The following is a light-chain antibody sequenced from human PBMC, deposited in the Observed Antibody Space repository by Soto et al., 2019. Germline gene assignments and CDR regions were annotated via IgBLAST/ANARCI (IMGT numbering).Light chain of an antibody. J-gene: IGKJ1*01. Sequence: AIRMTQSPSSFSASTGDRVTITCRASQGISSYLAWYQQKPGKAPKLLIYAASTLQSGVPSRFNGSGSGTDFPLTISCPQSEDFATYYCQQYYSYPPTFGQGTKVEIK. CDR1: QGISSY. V-gene: IGKV1-8*01. CDR3: QQYYSYPPT. CDR2: AAS.